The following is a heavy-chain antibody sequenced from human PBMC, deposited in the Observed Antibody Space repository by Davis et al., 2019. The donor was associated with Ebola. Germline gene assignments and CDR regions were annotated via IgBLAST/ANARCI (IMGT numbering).Heavy chain of an antibody. D-gene: IGHD6-13*01. J-gene: IGHJ6*02. CDR1: GYTFTGYY. V-gene: IGHV1-2*04. CDR2: INPNSGGT. Sequence: ASVKVSCKASGYTFTGYYMHWVRQAPGQGLEWMGCINPNSGGTNYAEKFQDWVTVTRDTAISTAYMELSRLRSEDTAVYYCARGWYSSSWPTGYYYYGMDVWGQGTTVTVSS. CDR3: ARGWYSSSWPTGYYYYGMDV.